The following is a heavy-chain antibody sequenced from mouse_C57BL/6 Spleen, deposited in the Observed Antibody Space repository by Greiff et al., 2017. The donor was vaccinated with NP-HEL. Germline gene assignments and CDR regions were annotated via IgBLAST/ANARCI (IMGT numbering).Heavy chain of an antibody. CDR2: IYPGSGST. J-gene: IGHJ3*01. V-gene: IGHV1-55*01. CDR3: ARWDDYDEGTFAY. Sequence: QVQLQQPGAELVKPGASVKMSCKASGYTFTSYWITWVKQRPGQGLEWIGDIYPGSGSTNYNEKFKSKATLTVDTSASTAYMQLSSLTSEDSAVYYCARWDDYDEGTFAYWGQGTLVTVSA. D-gene: IGHD2-4*01. CDR1: GYTFTSYW.